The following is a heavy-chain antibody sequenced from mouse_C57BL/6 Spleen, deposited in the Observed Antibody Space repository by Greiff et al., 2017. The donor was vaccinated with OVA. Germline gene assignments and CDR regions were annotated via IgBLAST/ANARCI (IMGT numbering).Heavy chain of an antibody. CDR3: ARALDGYYAMDY. Sequence: EVQRVESGGGLVQSGRSLRLSCATSGFTFSDFYMEWVRQAPGKGLEWIAASRNKANDYTTEYSASVKGRFIVSRDTSQSILYLQMNALRAEDTAIYYCARALDGYYAMDYWGQGTSVTVSS. D-gene: IGHD2-3*01. CDR1: GFTFSDFY. J-gene: IGHJ4*01. CDR2: SRNKANDYTT. V-gene: IGHV7-1*01.